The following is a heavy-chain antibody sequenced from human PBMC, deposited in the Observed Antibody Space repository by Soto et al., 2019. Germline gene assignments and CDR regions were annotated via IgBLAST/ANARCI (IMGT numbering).Heavy chain of an antibody. J-gene: IGHJ4*02. CDR1: GFTFSSYE. Sequence: GGSLRLSCAASGFTFSSYEMNWVRQAPGKGLEWVSYISSSGSTIYYADSVKGRFTISRDDAKNSLYLQMNSLRAEDTAVYYCAIGTGTTWFDYGGRETLVTVS. D-gene: IGHD1-7*01. CDR2: ISSSGSTI. CDR3: AIGTGTTWFDY. V-gene: IGHV3-48*03.